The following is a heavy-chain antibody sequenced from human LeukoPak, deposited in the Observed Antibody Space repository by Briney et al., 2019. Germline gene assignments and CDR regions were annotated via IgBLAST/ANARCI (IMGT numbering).Heavy chain of an antibody. Sequence: PSETLSLTCTVSGGSISSYYWSWIRQPAGKGLEWIGRIYTSGSTNYNPSLKSRVTMSVDTSKNQFPLKLSSVTAADTAVYYCARISRSYGTYYYYGMDVWGQGTTVTVSS. V-gene: IGHV4-4*07. CDR2: IYTSGST. D-gene: IGHD4-17*01. J-gene: IGHJ6*02. CDR3: ARISRSYGTYYYYGMDV. CDR1: GGSISSYY.